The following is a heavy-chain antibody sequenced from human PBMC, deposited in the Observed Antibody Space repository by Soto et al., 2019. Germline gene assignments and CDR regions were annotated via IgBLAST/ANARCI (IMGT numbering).Heavy chain of an antibody. CDR1: GFTFSSYS. CDR3: ARDSESCGGDCYSNYYYYGMDV. Sequence: PGGSLRLSCAASGFTFSSYSMNWVRQAPGKGLEWVSSISSSSSYIYYADSVKGRFTISRDNAKNSLYLQMNSLRAEDTAVYYCARDSESCGGDCYSNYYYYGMDVWGQGTTVTVSS. D-gene: IGHD2-21*02. CDR2: ISSSSSYI. J-gene: IGHJ6*02. V-gene: IGHV3-21*01.